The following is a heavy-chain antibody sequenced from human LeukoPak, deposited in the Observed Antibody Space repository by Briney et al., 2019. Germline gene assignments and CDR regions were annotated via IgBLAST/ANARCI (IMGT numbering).Heavy chain of an antibody. CDR1: GYTFTSYD. V-gene: IGHV1-8*01. D-gene: IGHD2-2*01. Sequence: ASVKVSCKASGYTFTSYDINWVRQATGQGLERMGWMNPNSGNTGYAQKFQGRVTMTRNTSISTAYMELSSLRSEDTAVYYCARDVPTGYCSSTSCYAPQYFQHWGQGTLVTVCS. J-gene: IGHJ1*01. CDR2: MNPNSGNT. CDR3: ARDVPTGYCSSTSCYAPQYFQH.